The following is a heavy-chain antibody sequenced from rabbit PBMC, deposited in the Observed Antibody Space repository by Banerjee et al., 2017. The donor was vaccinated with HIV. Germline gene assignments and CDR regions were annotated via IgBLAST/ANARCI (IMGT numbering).Heavy chain of an antibody. CDR2: IYTSSIYT. CDR1: GFSLSNNYA. Sequence: QEQLVESGGGLVQPEGSLTLTCTASGFSLSNNYAMCWVRQAPGKGLEWIACIYTSSIYTYYASWAKGRFTISKTSSTTVTLQMTSLTAADTATYFCARDTYGDAGYVYATMGFFLWGPGTLVTDS. D-gene: IGHD6-1*01. J-gene: IGHJ4*01. CDR3: ARDTYGDAGYVYATMGFFL. V-gene: IGHV1S45*01.